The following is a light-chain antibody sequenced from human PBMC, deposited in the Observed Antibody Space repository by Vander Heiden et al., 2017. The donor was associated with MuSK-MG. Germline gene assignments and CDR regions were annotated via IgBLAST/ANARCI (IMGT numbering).Light chain of an antibody. CDR2: GAS. Sequence: DIAMAQAPASLAGSRAERASINCKSSQSSCDSAKNKTQLAWYQQKPGQPPKLLIYGASARATGVPDRFSGSGSGTDFTLTISSLQAEDVAVYYCEQYDSGRYTFGQGTKLDIK. V-gene: IGKV4-1*01. J-gene: IGKJ2*01. CDR3: EQYDSGRYT. CDR1: QSSCDSAKNKTQ.